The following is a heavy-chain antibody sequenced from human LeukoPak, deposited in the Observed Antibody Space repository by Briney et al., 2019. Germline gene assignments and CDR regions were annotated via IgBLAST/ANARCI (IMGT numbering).Heavy chain of an antibody. CDR2: IYYSGST. Sequence: SETLSLTCTVSGGSISSSSYYWGWIRQPPGKGLEWIGSIYYSGSTYYNPSLKSRVTISVDTSKNQLSLKLSSVTAADTAVYFCARDDYYDSSGYRNAFDIWGQGTVVTVSS. CDR1: GGSISSSSYY. V-gene: IGHV4-39*07. D-gene: IGHD3-22*01. CDR3: ARDDYYDSSGYRNAFDI. J-gene: IGHJ3*02.